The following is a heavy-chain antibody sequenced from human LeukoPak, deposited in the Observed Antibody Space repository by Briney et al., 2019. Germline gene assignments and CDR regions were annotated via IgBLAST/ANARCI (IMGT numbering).Heavy chain of an antibody. CDR1: GGSFSGYY. V-gene: IGHV4-59*12. CDR3: ARELEIAAALGGIAFDI. Sequence: SETLSLTCAVYGGSFSGYYWSWIRQPPGKGLEWIGDIYYSGSTNYNPSLKSRVTISVDTSKNQFSLKLSSVTAADTAVYYCARELEIAAALGGIAFDIWGQGTMVTVSS. J-gene: IGHJ3*02. CDR2: IYYSGST. D-gene: IGHD6-13*01.